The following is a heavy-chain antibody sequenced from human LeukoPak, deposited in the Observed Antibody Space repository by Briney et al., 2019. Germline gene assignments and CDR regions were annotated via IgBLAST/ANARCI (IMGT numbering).Heavy chain of an antibody. J-gene: IGHJ4*02. V-gene: IGHV3-74*01. CDR2: INTDGSST. CDR1: GFTFSRYW. Sequence: GGSLRLSCAASGFTFSRYWMHWVRQAPGKGLVWVSRINTDGSSTSYADSVKGRFTISRDNAKNTLYLQMNSLRAEDTAVYYCARGGYSSSSNDYWGQGTLVTVSS. D-gene: IGHD6-13*01. CDR3: ARGGYSSSSNDY.